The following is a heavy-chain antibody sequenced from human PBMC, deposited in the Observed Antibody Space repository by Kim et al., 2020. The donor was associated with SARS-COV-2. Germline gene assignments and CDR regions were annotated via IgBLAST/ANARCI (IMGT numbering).Heavy chain of an antibody. J-gene: IGHJ4*02. Sequence: YANAGERRFTITRDNSRKTLYLQMNSLRAEDTAVYYCASLSHTSGYYCDYWGQGTLVTVSS. V-gene: IGHV3-33*01. D-gene: IGHD6-25*01. CDR3: ASLSHTSGYYCDY.